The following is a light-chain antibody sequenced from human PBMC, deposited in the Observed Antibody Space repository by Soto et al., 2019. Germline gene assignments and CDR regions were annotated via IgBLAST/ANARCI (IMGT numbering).Light chain of an antibody. Sequence: EIVMTQSPATLSVSPGERATLSCRASQSVSNNLAWYHQKPGLAPRLLIYGASTRATGIPARFSGSGSGTEFTLTLSSPQSEDFAVYYCQQYHNWPLTFGQGTKVEIK. CDR3: QQYHNWPLT. CDR1: QSVSNN. J-gene: IGKJ1*01. CDR2: GAS. V-gene: IGKV3-15*01.